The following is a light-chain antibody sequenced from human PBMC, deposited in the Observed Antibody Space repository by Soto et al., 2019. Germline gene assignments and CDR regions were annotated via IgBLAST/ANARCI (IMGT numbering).Light chain of an antibody. CDR1: QGISSY. V-gene: IGKV1-8*01. CDR2: AAS. Sequence: AIRMTQSPSSLSASTGDSVPIACRASQGISSYLAWYQQKPGKAPKLLIYAASTLQSGVPSRFSGSGSGTDFTLTISCLQSEDFATYYCQQYYSYPQITFGQGTRLEIK. J-gene: IGKJ5*01. CDR3: QQYYSYPQIT.